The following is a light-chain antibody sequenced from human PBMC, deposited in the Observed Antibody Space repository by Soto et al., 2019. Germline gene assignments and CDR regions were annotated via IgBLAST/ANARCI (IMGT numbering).Light chain of an antibody. CDR3: TSYTNSKDYIL. Sequence: QSVLTQPASVSGSLGQSITISCTGTRTDIGGYNYVSWYQQYPGKAPKLVICEVTSRPSGISDRFSGSKSGNTASLTISGLQAEDEADYFCTSYTNSKDYILFGGGTKLTVL. CDR1: RTDIGGYNY. CDR2: EVT. V-gene: IGLV2-14*01. J-gene: IGLJ2*01.